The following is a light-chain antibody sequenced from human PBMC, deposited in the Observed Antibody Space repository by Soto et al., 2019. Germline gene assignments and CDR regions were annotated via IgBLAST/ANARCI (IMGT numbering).Light chain of an antibody. V-gene: IGLV1-44*01. CDR1: RSNIASNT. CDR2: GDY. Sequence: QSVLTQPPSASGTPGQRVTISCSGSRSNIASNTVNWYQHLPGTAPKLLIYGDYQRPSGVPDRFSGSKSGTSASLAISGLQSEDEGDYYCAAWDDSLNAVVFGGGTKLTVL. J-gene: IGLJ3*02. CDR3: AAWDDSLNAVV.